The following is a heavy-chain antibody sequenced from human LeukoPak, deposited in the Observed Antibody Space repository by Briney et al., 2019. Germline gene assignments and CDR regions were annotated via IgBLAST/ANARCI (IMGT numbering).Heavy chain of an antibody. CDR3: ASTVLRWGSGWYLPDY. D-gene: IGHD6-19*01. V-gene: IGHV4-59*01. J-gene: IGHJ4*02. CDR1: GGSISSYY. CDR2: IYYSGST. Sequence: SETLSLTCTFSGGSISSYYWSWIRQPPGKGLEWIGYIYYSGSTNYNPSLKSRVTISVDTSKNQFSLKLSSVTAADTAVYYCASTVLRWGSGWYLPDYWGQGTLVTVSS.